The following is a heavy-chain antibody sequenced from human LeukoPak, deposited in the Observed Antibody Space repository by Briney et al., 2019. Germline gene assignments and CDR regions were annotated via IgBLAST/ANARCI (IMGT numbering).Heavy chain of an antibody. D-gene: IGHD3-22*01. CDR1: GFTFSSYA. J-gene: IGHJ4*02. V-gene: IGHV3-30-3*02. Sequence: PGGSLRLSCAASGFTFSSYAMHWVRQAPGKGLEWVAVISYDGSNKYYADSVKGRFTISRDNYKDTLYLQMNSLRAEDTAVYFCAKRHISTSTYGTETYYFDYWGQGTLVTVSS. CDR2: ISYDGSNK. CDR3: AKRHISTSTYGTETYYFDY.